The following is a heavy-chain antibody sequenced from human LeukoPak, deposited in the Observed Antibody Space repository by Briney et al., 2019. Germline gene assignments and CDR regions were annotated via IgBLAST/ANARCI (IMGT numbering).Heavy chain of an antibody. V-gene: IGHV3-23*01. J-gene: IGHJ4*03. CDR1: GFNFRGQA. Sequence: PGGSLRLSCAASGFNFRGQAMSWVRQGPGKGLEWVAGISGRGETTYYADSVQGRFNISRDNSKNTLFLQVNSLRAEDTAVYYCAKDVIRGSISYFESWARGPRSPSPQ. CDR2: ISGRGETT. CDR3: AKDVIRGSISYFES. D-gene: IGHD3-10*01.